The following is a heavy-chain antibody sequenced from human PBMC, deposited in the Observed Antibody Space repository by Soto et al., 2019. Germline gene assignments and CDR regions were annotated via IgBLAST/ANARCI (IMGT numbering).Heavy chain of an antibody. Sequence: SDTLALTCTVTGASISSSYYWSWIRQPPGKGLEWIGYIYYSGSTYYNPSLKSRVTISVDTSKNQFSLKLSSVTAADTAVYYCARVPDRWGQGTLVTVS. CDR2: IYYSGST. CDR3: ARVPDR. D-gene: IGHD2-2*01. CDR1: GASISSSYY. J-gene: IGHJ5*02. V-gene: IGHV4-59*01.